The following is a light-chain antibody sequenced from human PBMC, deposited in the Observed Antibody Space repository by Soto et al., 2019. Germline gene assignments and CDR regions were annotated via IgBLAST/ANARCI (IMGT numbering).Light chain of an antibody. CDR2: GAS. V-gene: IGKV3-15*01. CDR1: QSVSSD. CDR3: KQYNNWQRT. J-gene: IGKJ1*01. Sequence: EILITQSPATPSVSSGERATLSLRASQSVSSDLAWYHQKPSQAHRLLIYGASTRATGIPARFSGSGSGTEFTLTINTLQSEDLAVYDCKQYNNWQRTVGQGTKGEIK.